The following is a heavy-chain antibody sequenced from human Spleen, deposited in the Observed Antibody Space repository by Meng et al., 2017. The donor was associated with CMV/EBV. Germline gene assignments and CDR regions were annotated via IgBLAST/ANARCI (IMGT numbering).Heavy chain of an antibody. D-gene: IGHD3-16*01. CDR1: GYTFTSYY. CDR2: INPSGGST. Sequence: ASVKVSCKASGYTFTSYYMHWVRQAPGQGLEWMGIINPSGGSTSYAQKFQGRVTMTRDTSTSTVYMEMSRLRSEDTAVYYCARDHGGEYCGPLGAIDYWGQGTLVTVSS. J-gene: IGHJ4*02. V-gene: IGHV1-46*01. CDR3: ARDHGGEYCGPLGAIDY.